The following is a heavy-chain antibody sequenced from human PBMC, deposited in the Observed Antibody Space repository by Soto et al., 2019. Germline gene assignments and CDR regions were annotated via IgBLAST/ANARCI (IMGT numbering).Heavy chain of an antibody. CDR3: ARDSYASSSGYYSPYYFDY. V-gene: IGHV1-69*13. J-gene: IGHJ4*02. D-gene: IGHD3-22*01. CDR2: IIPIFGTA. Sequence: SVKVSCKASGGTFSSYAISWVRQAPGQGLEWMGGIIPIFGTANYAQKFQGRVTITADESTSTAYMELSSLRSEDTAVYYCARDSYASSSGYYSPYYFDYWGQGTLVTVPQ. CDR1: GGTFSSYA.